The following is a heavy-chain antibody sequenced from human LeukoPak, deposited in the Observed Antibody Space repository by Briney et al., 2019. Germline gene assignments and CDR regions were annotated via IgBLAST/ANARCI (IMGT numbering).Heavy chain of an antibody. J-gene: IGHJ4*02. CDR1: GGSISSYH. V-gene: IGHV4-59*08. D-gene: IGHD3-22*01. CDR2: IYYSGST. Sequence: SETLSLTCTVSGGSISSYHWSWIRQPPGKGLEWIGYIYYSGSTNYNPSLKSRVTISLDTSKNQFSLKVSSVTAADTAAYYCARHSSGYLSYFDYWGQGTLVPVSS. CDR3: ARHSSGYLSYFDY.